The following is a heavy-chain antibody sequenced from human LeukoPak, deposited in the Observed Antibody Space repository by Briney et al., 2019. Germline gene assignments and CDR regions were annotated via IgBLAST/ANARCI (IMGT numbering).Heavy chain of an antibody. J-gene: IGHJ5*02. CDR3: AKYGSSSLNNWFDP. D-gene: IGHD6-6*01. Sequence: GGTLRLSCAASGFTFSSYSRNWVRQAPGKGLEGVASISSSSSYIYYADSVKGRFTISRDNAKNSLYLQMNSLRAEDTALYYCAKYGSSSLNNWFDPWGQGTLVTVSS. V-gene: IGHV3-21*04. CDR2: ISSSSSYI. CDR1: GFTFSSYS.